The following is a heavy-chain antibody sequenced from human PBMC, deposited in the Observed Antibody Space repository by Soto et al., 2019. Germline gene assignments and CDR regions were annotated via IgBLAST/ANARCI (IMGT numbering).Heavy chain of an antibody. Sequence: ASVTVSCKASGYTNPIYAMHWVRQTPGQRLEWMGWINAGNGNTKYSQKFQGRVTITRDTSASTAYMELSSLRSEDTAVYYCARWAASVTTFDYWGQGTLVTVSS. D-gene: IGHD4-17*01. CDR2: INAGNGNT. J-gene: IGHJ4*02. V-gene: IGHV1-3*01. CDR1: GYTNPIYA. CDR3: ARWAASVTTFDY.